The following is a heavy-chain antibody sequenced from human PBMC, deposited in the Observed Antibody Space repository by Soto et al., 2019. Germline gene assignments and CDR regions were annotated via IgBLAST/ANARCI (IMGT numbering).Heavy chain of an antibody. CDR1: GGTFSSYA. J-gene: IGHJ4*02. CDR3: ASGTYDYVWGSYRPFDY. Sequence: SVKVSCKASGGTFSSYAISWVRQAPGQGLEWMGGIIPIFGTANYAQKFQGRVTITADKSTSTAYMELSSLRSEDTAVYYCASGTYDYVWGSYRPFDYWGQGTLVTVSS. CDR2: IIPIFGTA. D-gene: IGHD3-16*02. V-gene: IGHV1-69*06.